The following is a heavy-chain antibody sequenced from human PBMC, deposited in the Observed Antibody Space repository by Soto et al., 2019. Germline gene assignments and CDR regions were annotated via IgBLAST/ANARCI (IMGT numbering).Heavy chain of an antibody. CDR2: IKGDGSYT. V-gene: IGHV3-74*01. CDR1: GFTFSDHW. Sequence: GGSLRLSCAASGFTFSDHWMHWVRQAAGKGLVWVSRIKGDGSYTNYADSVKGRFTIIRDNAKNALYLQMNSLRAEDTAVYYCARLGSTNTFDIWGLGTKVTVSS. CDR3: ARLGSTNTFDI. J-gene: IGHJ3*02. D-gene: IGHD2-2*01.